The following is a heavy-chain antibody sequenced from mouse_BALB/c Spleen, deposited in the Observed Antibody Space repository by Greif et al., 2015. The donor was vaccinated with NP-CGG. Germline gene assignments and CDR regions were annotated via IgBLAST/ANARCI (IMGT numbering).Heavy chain of an antibody. J-gene: IGHJ1*01. CDR2: ISNLAYSI. Sequence: EVKVVESGGGLVQPGGSRKLSCAASGFTFSDYGMAWVRQAPGKGPEWVAFISNLAYSIYYADTVTGRFTISRENAKNTLYLEMSSLRSEDTAMYYCARDYYGSSYWYFDAWGAGTTVTVSS. D-gene: IGHD1-1*01. V-gene: IGHV5-15*02. CDR1: GFTFSDYG. CDR3: ARDYYGSSYWYFDA.